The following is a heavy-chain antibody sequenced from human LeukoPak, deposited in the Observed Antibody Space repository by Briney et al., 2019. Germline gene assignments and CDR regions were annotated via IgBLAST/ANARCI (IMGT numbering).Heavy chain of an antibody. J-gene: IGHJ4*02. Sequence: SQTLSLTCTVSGGSISSGDYYWSWIRQPPGKGLEWIGYICYSGSTYYNPSLKSRVTISVDTSKNQFSLKLSSVTAADTAVYYCARDDSSGYYYDWGQGTLVTVSS. D-gene: IGHD3-22*01. V-gene: IGHV4-30-4*01. CDR3: ARDDSSGYYYD. CDR2: ICYSGST. CDR1: GGSISSGDYY.